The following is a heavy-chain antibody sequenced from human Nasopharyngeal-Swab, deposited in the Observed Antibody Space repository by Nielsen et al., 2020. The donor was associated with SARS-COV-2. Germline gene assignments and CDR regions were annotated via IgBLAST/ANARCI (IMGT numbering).Heavy chain of an antibody. Sequence: SETLSLTCTVSGGSINSLYWNWIRQPPGKGLEWIGYIYYTGDTNYNPSLKSRVTLSVDTSKNQFSLKLKSVTAADTAVYYCAIMKVGSTLVGMDVWGQGSTVTVSS. CDR1: GGSINSLY. J-gene: IGHJ6*02. D-gene: IGHD5/OR15-5a*01. CDR2: IYYTGDT. V-gene: IGHV4-59*01. CDR3: AIMKVGSTLVGMDV.